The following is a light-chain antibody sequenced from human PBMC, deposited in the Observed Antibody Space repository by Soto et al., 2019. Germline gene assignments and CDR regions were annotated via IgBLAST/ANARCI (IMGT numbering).Light chain of an antibody. Sequence: DIQMTQSPSSLSASVGDRVTITCRASQSISSYLNWYQQKPGKAPKLQIYAASSLQSGVPSRFSGSGSGTDFTLTISSLQPEDFATYYCQQSYSTPWTLGQGTKVDSK. CDR2: AAS. CDR1: QSISSY. V-gene: IGKV1-39*01. CDR3: QQSYSTPWT. J-gene: IGKJ1*01.